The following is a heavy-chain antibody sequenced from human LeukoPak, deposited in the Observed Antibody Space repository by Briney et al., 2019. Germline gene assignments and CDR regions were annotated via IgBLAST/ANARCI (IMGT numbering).Heavy chain of an antibody. D-gene: IGHD5-12*01. V-gene: IGHV3-30*03. J-gene: IGHJ4*02. CDR1: GFTFSSYG. Sequence: GGSLRLSCAASGFTFSSYGMHWVRQAPGKGLEWVTLFSYDGSSKYYADSVRGRFTISRDNSKNTLYLQMNSLRADDSAVYYCARGKGSESGYDYFLDYWGQGTLSPSPQ. CDR3: ARGKGSESGYDYFLDY. CDR2: FSYDGSSK.